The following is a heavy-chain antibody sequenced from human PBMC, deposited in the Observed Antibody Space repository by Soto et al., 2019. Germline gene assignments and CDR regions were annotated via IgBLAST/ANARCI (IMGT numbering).Heavy chain of an antibody. CDR2: IRSKAYGGTT. J-gene: IGHJ6*02. CDR1: GFTFVDYA. CDR3: TREHHDYYYGMDV. Sequence: GGSLRLSCTASGFTFVDYAMSWVRQAPGKGLEWVGFIRSKAYGGTTEYAASVKGRFTISRDDSKSIAYLQMNSLKTEDTAVYYCTREHHDYYYGMDVWGQGTKVTVSS. V-gene: IGHV3-49*04.